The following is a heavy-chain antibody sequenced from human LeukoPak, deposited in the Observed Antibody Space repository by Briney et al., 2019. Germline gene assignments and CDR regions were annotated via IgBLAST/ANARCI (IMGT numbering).Heavy chain of an antibody. CDR2: IYSTGST. CDR1: GGSINFYY. V-gene: IGHV4-4*07. Sequence: TPSETLSLTCTVPGGSINFYYWSWIRQPAGKGLEWIGRIYSTGSTNYSPSLKSRVTMSVDKSKHQFSLNLSSVTAADTAVYYCARGIADPYSFDSWGQGTLVTVSS. J-gene: IGHJ4*02. D-gene: IGHD6-13*01. CDR3: ARGIADPYSFDS.